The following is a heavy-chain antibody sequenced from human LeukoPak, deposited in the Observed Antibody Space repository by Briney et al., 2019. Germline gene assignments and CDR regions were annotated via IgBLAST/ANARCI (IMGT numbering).Heavy chain of an antibody. J-gene: IGHJ4*02. CDR2: ISGYGGST. Sequence: GGSLRLSCAASGFAFSTYAMNWVRQAPGKGLEWVSAISGYGGSTYYPDSVKGRFTISRDNSKNTLYLQMNSLRAEDTAIYYCAKTSRRNSAYDSPFDSWGQGTLVTVSS. CDR1: GFAFSTYA. V-gene: IGHV3-23*01. CDR3: AKTSRRNSAYDSPFDS. D-gene: IGHD5-12*01.